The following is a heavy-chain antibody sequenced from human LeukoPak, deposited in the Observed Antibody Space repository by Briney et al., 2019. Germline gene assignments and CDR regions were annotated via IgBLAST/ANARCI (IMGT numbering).Heavy chain of an antibody. Sequence: KPGGSLRLSCAASGFTFSSYSMNWVRQAPGKGLEWVSSISTSSSYIYYADLVKGRFTISRDNAKNSLYLQMNSLRAEDTAVYYCARDRLHEYDFWSGDLDYWGQGTLVAVSS. CDR1: GFTFSSYS. D-gene: IGHD3-3*01. V-gene: IGHV3-21*01. J-gene: IGHJ4*02. CDR2: ISTSSSYI. CDR3: ARDRLHEYDFWSGDLDY.